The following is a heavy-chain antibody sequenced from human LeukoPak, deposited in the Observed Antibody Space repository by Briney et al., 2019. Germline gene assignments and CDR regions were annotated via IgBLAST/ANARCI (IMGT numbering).Heavy chain of an antibody. V-gene: IGHV3-20*04. CDR1: GFTFDDCG. Sequence: PGRSLRLSCAASGFTFDDCGMSWVRQAPGKGLEWVSGINWNGGSTGYADSVKGRFTISRDNAKNSLYLQMNSLRAEDTALYYCARDLLYCGGDCYSPNAAFDIWGQGTMVTVSS. CDR3: ARDLLYCGGDCYSPNAAFDI. CDR2: INWNGGST. D-gene: IGHD2-21*02. J-gene: IGHJ3*02.